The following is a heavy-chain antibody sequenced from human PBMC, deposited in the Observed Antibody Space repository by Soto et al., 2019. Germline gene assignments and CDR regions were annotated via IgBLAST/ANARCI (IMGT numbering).Heavy chain of an antibody. J-gene: IGHJ4*02. CDR1: GYTFTSYA. CDR3: ARSIVAVTALDY. V-gene: IGHV1-3*05. D-gene: IGHD2-21*02. CDR2: INAGNGNT. Sequence: QVQLVQSGAEEKKPGASVKVSCKASGYTFTSYAMHWVRQAPGQRLEWMGWINAGNGNTKYSQKFQGRVTITRDTSASTAYMELSSLRSEDTAVYYCARSIVAVTALDYWGQGTLVTVSS.